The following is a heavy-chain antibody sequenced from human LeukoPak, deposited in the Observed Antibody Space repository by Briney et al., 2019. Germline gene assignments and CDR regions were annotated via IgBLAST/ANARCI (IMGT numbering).Heavy chain of an antibody. CDR1: GFTFSSYA. CDR3: AREWDTAMATDY. CDR2: ISYDGSNK. J-gene: IGHJ4*02. V-gene: IGHV3-30-3*01. D-gene: IGHD5-18*01. Sequence: GGSLRLSCAASGFTFSSYAMHWVRQAPGKGLEWVAVISYDGSNKYYADSVKGRFTISRDNSKNTLYLQMNSLRAEDTAVYYCAREWDTAMATDYWGQGTLVTVSS.